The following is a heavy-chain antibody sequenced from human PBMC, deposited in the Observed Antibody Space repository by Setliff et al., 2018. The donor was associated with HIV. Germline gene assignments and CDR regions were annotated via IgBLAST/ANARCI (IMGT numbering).Heavy chain of an antibody. V-gene: IGHV1-18*01. CDR2: ISGYNGIT. J-gene: IGHJ3*02. CDR3: ARIKARDDAFDI. Sequence: ASVKASCKASGYTFTSYGISWVRQAPGQGLEWMGWISGYNGITKYSQKLQGRVTMTTDTSTSTAYMELRSLRSDDTAVYYCARIKARDDAFDIWGQGTMVTVSS. CDR1: GYTFTSYG.